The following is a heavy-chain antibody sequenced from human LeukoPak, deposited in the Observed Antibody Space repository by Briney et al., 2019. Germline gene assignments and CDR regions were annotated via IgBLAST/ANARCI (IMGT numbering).Heavy chain of an antibody. CDR1: GGSISSSSYY. J-gene: IGHJ4*02. CDR2: IYYSVNT. V-gene: IGHV4-61*05. Sequence: SETLSLTCTVSGGSISSSSYYWGWIRQPPGKGLEWIGYIYYSVNTNYNPFLKSRVTISVDTSKNQFSLKLSSVTAADTAVYYCARHLIEGIGYAPLDYWGQGTLVTVSS. CDR3: ARHLIEGIGYAPLDY. D-gene: IGHD5-12*01.